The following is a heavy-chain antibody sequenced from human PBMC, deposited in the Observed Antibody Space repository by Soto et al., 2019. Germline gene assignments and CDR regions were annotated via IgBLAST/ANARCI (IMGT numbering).Heavy chain of an antibody. D-gene: IGHD3-16*01. J-gene: IGHJ3*02. CDR3: ARPYVEVAVNDAFDI. V-gene: IGHV3-23*01. CDR1: GFTFSTYA. Sequence: EVQLLESGGCLVQPGGSLRLSCAASGFTFSTYALTWVRQAPGKGLEWVSSIGTHADTTYYVDSVKGRFSISRDNSKNTVYLQMSSLSAEDTAVYYCARPYVEVAVNDAFDIWGRVTMVTVSS. CDR2: IGTHADTT.